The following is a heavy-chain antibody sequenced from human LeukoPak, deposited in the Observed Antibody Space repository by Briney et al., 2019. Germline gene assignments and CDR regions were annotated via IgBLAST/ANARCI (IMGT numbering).Heavy chain of an antibody. CDR3: ARGTPMRWTPTPGDALDI. CDR1: GFTFSSYG. Sequence: RSGGSLRLSCAASGFTFSSYGMHWVRQAPGKGLEWVAVISYDGSNKYYADSVKGRFTISRDNSKNTLYLQMNSLRAEDTAVYYCARGTPMRWTPTPGDALDIWGQGTMVTVSS. CDR2: ISYDGSNK. J-gene: IGHJ3*02. V-gene: IGHV3-30*03. D-gene: IGHD3/OR15-3a*01.